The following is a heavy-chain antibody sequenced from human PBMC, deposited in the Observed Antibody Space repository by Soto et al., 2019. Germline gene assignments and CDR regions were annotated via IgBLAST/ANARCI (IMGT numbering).Heavy chain of an antibody. V-gene: IGHV3-23*01. CDR3: AKVSNKWAVAQRGYFDY. J-gene: IGHJ4*02. Sequence: EVQVLDSGGGLVQPGGSQRLSCEASGFTFSNYAMSWVRQATGKGLEWVSTISATGSTLYADSVKGRFTISRDKSKNTVYLQMNFLRAEDTAVYYCAKVSNKWAVAQRGYFDYWGQGTLVTVSS. CDR1: GFTFSNYA. D-gene: IGHD6-19*01. CDR2: ISATGST.